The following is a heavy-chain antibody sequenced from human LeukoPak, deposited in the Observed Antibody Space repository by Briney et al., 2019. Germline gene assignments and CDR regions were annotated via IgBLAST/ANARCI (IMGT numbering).Heavy chain of an antibody. V-gene: IGHV3-30*02. D-gene: IGHD6-13*01. J-gene: IGHJ4*02. CDR3: ARESSSIAIGTLDF. Sequence: GGSLRLSCAASGFTFSSYAMSWVRQAPGKGLEWVGFLQYDGTEKYYADSVKGRFTISRDNSKNTLYLQMDSLRAEDTAVYYCARESSSIAIGTLDFWGQGTLVTVSS. CDR1: GFTFSSYA. CDR2: LQYDGTEK.